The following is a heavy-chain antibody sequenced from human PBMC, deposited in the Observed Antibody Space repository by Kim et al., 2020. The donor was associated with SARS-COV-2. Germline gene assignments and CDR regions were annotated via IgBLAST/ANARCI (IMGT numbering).Heavy chain of an antibody. CDR1: GFTFSSYG. Sequence: GGSLRLSCAASGFTFSSYGMHWVRQAPGKGLEWVAVISYDGSNKYYADSVKGRFTISRDNSKNTLYLQMNSLRAEDTAVYYCAKDERVFGQWLSHSDYWGQGTLVTVSS. CDR3: AKDERVFGQWLSHSDY. J-gene: IGHJ4*02. D-gene: IGHD6-19*01. CDR2: ISYDGSNK. V-gene: IGHV3-30*18.